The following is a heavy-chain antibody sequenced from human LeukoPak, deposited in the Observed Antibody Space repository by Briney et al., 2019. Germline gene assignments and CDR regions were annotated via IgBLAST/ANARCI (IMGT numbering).Heavy chain of an antibody. CDR3: AKSGSCSGGSCYSRSSAWFDP. V-gene: IGHV3-30*18. CDR2: ISYDGSNK. CDR1: GFTFSSYG. Sequence: GGSLRLSCAASGFTFSSYGMHWVRQAPGKGLEGVAVISYDGSNKYYADSVKGRFTISRDNSKNTLYLQMNSLRAEDTAVYYCAKSGSCSGGSCYSRSSAWFDPWGQGTLVTVSS. D-gene: IGHD2-15*01. J-gene: IGHJ5*02.